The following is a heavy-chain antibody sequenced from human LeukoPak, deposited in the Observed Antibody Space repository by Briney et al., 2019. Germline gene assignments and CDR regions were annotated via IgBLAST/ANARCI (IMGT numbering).Heavy chain of an antibody. CDR2: ISAYNGNT. CDR1: GYTFTSYG. CDR3: ARGAFDSGSYQYFFDY. Sequence: EASVKVSCKASGYTFTSYGINWVRQAPGQGLEWMGWISAYNGNTDYAQKLQGRVAMTTDTSTSTAYMELRSLRSDDTAVYYCARGAFDSGSYQYFFDYWGQGTLVTVSS. J-gene: IGHJ4*02. D-gene: IGHD3-10*01. V-gene: IGHV1-18*01.